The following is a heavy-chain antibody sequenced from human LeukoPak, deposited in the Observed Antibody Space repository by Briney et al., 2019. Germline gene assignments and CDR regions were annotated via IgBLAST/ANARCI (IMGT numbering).Heavy chain of an antibody. J-gene: IGHJ4*02. CDR1: GFTFSSYA. Sequence: PGGSLRLSCAASGFTFSSYAMSWVRQAPGKGLEWVANIKQDGSEKYYVDSVKGRFTISRDNAKNSLYLQMNSLRAEDTAVYYCANDCSGGSCYSYWGQGTLVTVSS. CDR3: ANDCSGGSCYSY. D-gene: IGHD2-15*01. CDR2: IKQDGSEK. V-gene: IGHV3-7*01.